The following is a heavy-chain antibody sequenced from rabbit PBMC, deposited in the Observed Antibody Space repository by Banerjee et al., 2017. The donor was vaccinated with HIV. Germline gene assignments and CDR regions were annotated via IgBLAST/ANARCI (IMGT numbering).Heavy chain of an antibody. D-gene: IGHD4-1*01. Sequence: QKLLEVSGGELVKPDGSLTLTGTASGFSFTNKYVISGVRQAQGKGLKWIACMNTSSANTVYANWAKGQFAISKASSPTVTLQITSLTAADTATYFCARDLAGVIGWNIGLWGPGTLVTVS. V-gene: IGHV1S45*01. CDR1: GFSFTNKYV. CDR2: MNTSSANT. CDR3: ARDLAGVIGWNIGL. J-gene: IGHJ4*01.